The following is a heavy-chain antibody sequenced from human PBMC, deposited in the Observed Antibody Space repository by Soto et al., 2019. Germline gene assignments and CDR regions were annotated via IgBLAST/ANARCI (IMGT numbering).Heavy chain of an antibody. CDR3: TRDLRYCSSSTCYAPDY. D-gene: IGHD2-2*01. J-gene: IGHJ4*02. Sequence: EEQLAESGGGLVQPGRSLRLSCTAAGFTLGDYAVSWIRQAPGKGLEWVGFIRSKTYGGTTEYAASVKGRFTISRDDSKSIVYLQMNSLKTEDTAVYYCTRDLRYCSSSTCYAPDYWGQGTLVSVSS. CDR2: IRSKTYGGTT. CDR1: GFTLGDYA. V-gene: IGHV3-49*03.